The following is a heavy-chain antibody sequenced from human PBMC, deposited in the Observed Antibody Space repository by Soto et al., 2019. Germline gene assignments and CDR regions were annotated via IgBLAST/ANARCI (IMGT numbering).Heavy chain of an antibody. V-gene: IGHV1-3*01. J-gene: IGHJ4*02. Sequence: ASVKVSCKASGYTFTSYAMHWVRQAPGQRLEWMGWINAGNGNTKYSQKFQGRVTITRDTSASTAYMELSSLRSEDTAVYYCARGYSSGWYFGGYWGQGTLVTVSS. CDR2: INAGNGNT. CDR3: ARGYSSGWYFGGY. CDR1: GYTFTSYA. D-gene: IGHD6-19*01.